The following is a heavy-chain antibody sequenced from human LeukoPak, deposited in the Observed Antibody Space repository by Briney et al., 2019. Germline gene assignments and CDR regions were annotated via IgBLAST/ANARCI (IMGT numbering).Heavy chain of an antibody. V-gene: IGHV5-51*01. CDR1: GYTFTRYW. CDR3: ARVGSGSYYPYYFDS. CDR2: IYPGDSDT. D-gene: IGHD1-26*01. J-gene: IGHJ4*02. Sequence: GESLKISCKGSGYTFTRYWIGWVRQMPGKGLEWMGIIYPGDSDTRYSPSFQGQVTISADKSISTAYLQWSSLKASDTAKYYCARVGSGSYYPYYFDSWGQGTLVTVSS.